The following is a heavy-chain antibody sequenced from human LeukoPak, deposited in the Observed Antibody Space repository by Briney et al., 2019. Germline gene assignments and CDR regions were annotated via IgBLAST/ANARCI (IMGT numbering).Heavy chain of an antibody. V-gene: IGHV3-74*01. CDR3: ARDEYDSSGYYSYFDY. CDR1: GFTLSSYW. CDR2: INSDGSST. D-gene: IGHD3-22*01. Sequence: PAGSLRLSCAASGFTLSSYWMHWVRQAQGKGLVWVSRINSDGSSTSYADSVKGRFTISRDNAKNTLYLQMNSLRAEDTAVYYCARDEYDSSGYYSYFDYWGQGTLVTVSS. J-gene: IGHJ4*02.